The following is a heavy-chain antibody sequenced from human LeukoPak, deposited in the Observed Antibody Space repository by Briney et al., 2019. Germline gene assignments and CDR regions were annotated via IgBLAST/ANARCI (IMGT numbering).Heavy chain of an antibody. CDR3: ARSIAVAAGGWFDP. D-gene: IGHD6-19*01. Sequence: ASVKVSCKASGYTFTGYYMHWVRQAPGQGLEWMGWINPNSGGTNYAQKLQGRVTMTTDTSTSTAYMELRSLRSDDTAVYYCARSIAVAAGGWFDPWGQGTLVTVSS. CDR2: INPNSGGT. V-gene: IGHV1-2*02. J-gene: IGHJ5*02. CDR1: GYTFTGYY.